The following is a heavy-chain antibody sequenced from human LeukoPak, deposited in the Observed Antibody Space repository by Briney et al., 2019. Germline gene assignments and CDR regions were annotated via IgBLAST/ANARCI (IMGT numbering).Heavy chain of an antibody. Sequence: QPSGTLSLTCTVSGGSISSSSYYWGWIRQPPGKGLEWIGSIYYSGSTYYNPSLKSRVTISVDTSKNQFSLKLSSVTAADTAVYYCARQLGYCSSTSCYADKVDYWGQGTLVTVSS. V-gene: IGHV4-39*01. CDR2: IYYSGST. CDR1: GGSISSSSYY. J-gene: IGHJ4*02. CDR3: ARQLGYCSSTSCYADKVDY. D-gene: IGHD2-2*01.